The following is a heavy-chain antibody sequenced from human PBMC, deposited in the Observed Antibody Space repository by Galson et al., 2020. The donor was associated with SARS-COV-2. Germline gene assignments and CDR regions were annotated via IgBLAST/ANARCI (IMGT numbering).Heavy chain of an antibody. J-gene: IGHJ5*02. CDR3: VRDRYCTTTTCYNWFAP. V-gene: IGHV3-33*05. CDR1: AFIFNTFG. D-gene: IGHD2-2*02. CDR2: ISFDGNTE. Sequence: GGSLTLSCAASAFIFNTFGMHWVRQGPGKGLEWMTFISFDGNTEYYADSVKGRFTVSRDNSNNKLYLQMNNLRADDTAVYYCVRDRYCTTTTCYNWFAPWGQGTLVTVSS.